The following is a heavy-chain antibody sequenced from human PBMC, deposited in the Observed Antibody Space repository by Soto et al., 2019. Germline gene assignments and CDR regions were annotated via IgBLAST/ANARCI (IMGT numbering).Heavy chain of an antibody. J-gene: IGHJ3*02. Sequence: SETLSLTCTVSDGSISSYYWSWIRQPPGKGLEWIGYVYHSGSASYNPSLRSRVTISVDTSKNQFSLKLSSVTAADTAVYYCATLSRYCSGDSCYSDAFDIWGQGTMVTVSS. V-gene: IGHV4-59*08. CDR2: VYHSGSA. CDR1: DGSISSYY. D-gene: IGHD2-15*01. CDR3: ATLSRYCSGDSCYSDAFDI.